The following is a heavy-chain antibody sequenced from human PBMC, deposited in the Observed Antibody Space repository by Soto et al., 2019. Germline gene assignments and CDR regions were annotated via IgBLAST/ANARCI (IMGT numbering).Heavy chain of an antibody. J-gene: IGHJ4*02. V-gene: IGHV3-30*18. D-gene: IGHD3-10*01. CDR1: GFTFSSYG. CDR2: ISYDGSNK. CDR3: AKGAHYYGSGSPWRFDY. Sequence: GGSLRLSCAASGFTFSSYGMHWVRQAPGKGLEWVAVISYDGSNKYYADSVKGRFTISRDNSKNTLYLQMNSLRAEDTAVYYCAKGAHYYGSGSPWRFDYWGQGALVTVSS.